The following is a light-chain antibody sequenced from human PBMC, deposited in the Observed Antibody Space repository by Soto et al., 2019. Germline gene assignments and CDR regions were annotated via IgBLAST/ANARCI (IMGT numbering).Light chain of an antibody. V-gene: IGKV3-20*01. CDR3: QQYGSSSTYT. J-gene: IGKJ2*01. Sequence: EIELTQSPATLSLSPGERATLSCRASQSVSSSYLAWYQQKPGQAPRLLIYGASSRATGIPDRFSGSGSGTDFTLTISSLQPEDFAVYYCQQYGSSSTYTFGQGTKLEIK. CDR1: QSVSSSY. CDR2: GAS.